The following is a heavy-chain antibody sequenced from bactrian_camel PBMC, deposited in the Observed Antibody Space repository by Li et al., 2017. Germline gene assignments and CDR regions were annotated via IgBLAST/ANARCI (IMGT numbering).Heavy chain of an antibody. CDR1: LYIYSSYC. D-gene: IGHD5*01. CDR3: AADQGLSCWGALTPTARFDDLKL. CDR2: HYTGTATT. Sequence: HVQLVESGGGSVQAGGSLRLSCEISLYIYSSYCMGWFRQAPGKEREAVAAHYTGTATTYVADPVRGRATLSQDDARTTLYLQINDLKPEDSAMYYCAADQGLSCWGALTPTARFDDLKLRGQGTQVT. J-gene: IGHJ4*01. V-gene: IGHV3S1*01.